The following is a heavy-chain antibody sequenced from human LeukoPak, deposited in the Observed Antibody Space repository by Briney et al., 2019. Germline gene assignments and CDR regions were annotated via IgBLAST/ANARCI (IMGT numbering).Heavy chain of an antibody. CDR2: ISSSSSYI. CDR3: AKANVDIVATDYFDY. V-gene: IGHV3-21*04. J-gene: IGHJ4*02. Sequence: GGSLRLSCAASGFTFSSYSMNWVRQAPGKGLEWVSSISSSSSYIYYADSVKGRFTISRDNAKNSLYLQMNSLRAEDTALYYCAKANVDIVATDYFDYWGQGTLVTVSS. D-gene: IGHD5-12*01. CDR1: GFTFSSYS.